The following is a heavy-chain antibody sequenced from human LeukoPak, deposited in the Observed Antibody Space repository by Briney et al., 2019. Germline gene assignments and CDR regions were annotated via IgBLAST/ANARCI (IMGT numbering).Heavy chain of an antibody. Sequence: GGSLRLSCAASGFTFSRYWMSWVRQAPGKGLEWVANMNQDGSERHYVDSVKGRFTISRDNAKNSLYLQMNSLRAEDTAVYYCARDLELQFDYWGQGTLVTVSS. D-gene: IGHD1-26*01. V-gene: IGHV3-7*01. CDR3: ARDLELQFDY. CDR1: GFTFSRYW. J-gene: IGHJ4*02. CDR2: MNQDGSER.